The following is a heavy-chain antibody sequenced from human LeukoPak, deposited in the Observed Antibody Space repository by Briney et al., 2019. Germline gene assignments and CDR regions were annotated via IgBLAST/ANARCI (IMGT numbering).Heavy chain of an antibody. D-gene: IGHD6-19*01. CDR2: VYQTGDT. CDR1: GGSMDNYY. V-gene: IGHV4-59*08. Sequence: SETLSLTCIVSGGSMDNYYWSWFRQPPGKGLEWIAYVYQTGDTRYNPSLKSRVSISLDMSKNQFSLKVSSVTATDTAVYYCARHPFSAPFDYWGQGILVTVSS. CDR3: ARHPFSAPFDY. J-gene: IGHJ4*02.